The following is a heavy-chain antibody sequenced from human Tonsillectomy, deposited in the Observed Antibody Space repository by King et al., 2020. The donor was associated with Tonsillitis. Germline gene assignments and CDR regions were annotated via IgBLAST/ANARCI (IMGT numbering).Heavy chain of an antibody. D-gene: IGHD1-1*01. V-gene: IGHV4-34*01. Sequence: SRVTISVDTSKNQFSLKLSSVTAADTAVYYCARLPNXNSXRAFDIWGQGTVVTVSS. CDR3: ARLPNXNSXRAFDI. J-gene: IGHJ3*02.